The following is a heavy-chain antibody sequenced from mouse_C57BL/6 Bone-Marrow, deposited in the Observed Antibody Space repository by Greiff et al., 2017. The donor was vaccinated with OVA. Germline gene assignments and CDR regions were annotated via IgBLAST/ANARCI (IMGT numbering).Heavy chain of an antibody. V-gene: IGHV1-82*01. J-gene: IGHJ4*01. CDR1: GYAFSSSW. CDR2: IYPGDGDT. D-gene: IGHD2-3*01. CDR3: ARSDLYYYAMDN. Sequence: VKVVESGPELVKPGASVKFSCKASGYAFSSSWMNWVKQRPGKGLEWIGRIYPGDGDTNYNGKFKGKATLTADKSSSTAYMPLSSLTSEDTAVYFCARSDLYYYAMDNWGQGTSVTVSS.